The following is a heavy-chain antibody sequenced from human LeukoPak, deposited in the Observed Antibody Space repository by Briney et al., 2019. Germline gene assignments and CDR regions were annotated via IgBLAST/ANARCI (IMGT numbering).Heavy chain of an antibody. J-gene: IGHJ5*02. Sequence: RGGSLRLSCAASAFTFSSYWMNWVRHAPGKGLVWVSRIESDGRSIGYADSVKGRFTISRDNAKNTLYLQMNSLRAEDTAVYYCTRDLRGDDLWGQGTLVTVSS. CDR1: AFTFSSYW. CDR2: IESDGRSI. D-gene: IGHD2-21*01. V-gene: IGHV3-74*01. CDR3: TRDLRGDDL.